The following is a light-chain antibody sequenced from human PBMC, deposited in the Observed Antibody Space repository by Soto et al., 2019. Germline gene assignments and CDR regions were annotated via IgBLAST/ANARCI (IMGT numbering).Light chain of an antibody. CDR2: GAS. J-gene: IGKJ5*01. V-gene: IGKV3-20*01. CDR1: QSVSSS. CDR3: QQYGGSPIT. Sequence: DIVMTQSPLSLPVTPGEPASISCRSSQSVSSSLAWYQQKTGQAPRLLISGASSRATGIPDRFSGSGSETDFTLTISRLEPEDFALYYCQQYGGSPITFGQGTRLEIK.